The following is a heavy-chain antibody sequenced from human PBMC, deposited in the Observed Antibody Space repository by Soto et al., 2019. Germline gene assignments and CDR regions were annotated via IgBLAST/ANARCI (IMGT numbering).Heavy chain of an antibody. CDR1: GGSVTTYH. J-gene: IGHJ5*02. D-gene: IGHD3-3*01. CDR2: IYNTGST. V-gene: IGHV4-4*07. CDR3: AKHSDFWSGPANP. Sequence: GTLSLTCTISGGSVTTYHWSWIRQPSGKGLEWIGRIYNTGSTKYNPSLKSRVTMSVDTSKNHFPLRLKSVTAADTAVYYCAKHSDFWSGPANPWGQGTLVTVSS.